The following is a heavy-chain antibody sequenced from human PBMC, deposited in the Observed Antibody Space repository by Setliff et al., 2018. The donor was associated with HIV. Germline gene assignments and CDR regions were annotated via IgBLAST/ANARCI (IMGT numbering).Heavy chain of an antibody. J-gene: IGHJ4*02. V-gene: IGHV3-7*03. D-gene: IGHD3-22*01. CDR1: GFTFINYY. CDR2: INLDGSGT. CDR3: AKEVPYSNGFMYFDY. Sequence: PGGSLRLSCAASGFTFINYYMAWVRQRPGEGLEWVANINLDGSGTHYVDSVKGRFTISRDNSENTLYLQMNSLRPEDTAIYYCAKEVPYSNGFMYFDYWGQGTLVTVSS.